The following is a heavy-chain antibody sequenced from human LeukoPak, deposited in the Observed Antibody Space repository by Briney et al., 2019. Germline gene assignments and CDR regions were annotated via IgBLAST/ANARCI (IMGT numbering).Heavy chain of an antibody. CDR1: GGSISSSSYY. D-gene: IGHD3-10*01. J-gene: IGHJ4*02. V-gene: IGHV4-39*01. CDR2: IYYSGST. CDR3: ARPSYYYGSGIDY. Sequence: KTSETLSLTCTVSGGSISSSSYYWGWIRQPPGKGLEWIGSIYYSGSTYYNPSLKSRVTISVDTSKNQFSLKLSSVTAADTAVYYCARPSYYYGSGIDYWGQGTLVTVSS.